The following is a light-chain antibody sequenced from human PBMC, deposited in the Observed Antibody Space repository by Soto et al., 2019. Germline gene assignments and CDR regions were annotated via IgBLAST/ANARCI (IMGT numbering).Light chain of an antibody. Sequence: DIGMTQYPDCRAGSLGERGTINCKSSQNIFFNSNNKNYLAWYQQKPGQSPTLLIYWASTRQSGVPDRFSGSGSGTDFTLTISSLQAEDVAVYYCQQFYSTPWTFGQGTKVDI. CDR2: WAS. CDR1: QNIFFNSNNKNY. CDR3: QQFYSTPWT. J-gene: IGKJ1*01. V-gene: IGKV4-1*01.